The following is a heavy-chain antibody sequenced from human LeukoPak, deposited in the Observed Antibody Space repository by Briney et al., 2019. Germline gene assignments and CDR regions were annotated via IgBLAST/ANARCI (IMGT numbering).Heavy chain of an antibody. CDR3: ARGQRGYYYYYYMDV. J-gene: IGHJ6*03. CDR2: IWYDGSNK. CDR1: GFTFSSYG. Sequence: PGRSLRLSCAASGFTFSSYGMHWVRQAPGKGLEWVAVIWYDGSNKYYADSVKGRFTISRDNSKNTLYLQMNSLRAEDTAVYYCARGQRGYYYYYYMDVWGKGTTVTVSS. V-gene: IGHV3-33*01.